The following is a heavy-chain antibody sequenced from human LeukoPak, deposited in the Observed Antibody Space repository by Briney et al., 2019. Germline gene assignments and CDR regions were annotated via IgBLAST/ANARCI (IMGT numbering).Heavy chain of an antibody. CDR2: MYYTGST. J-gene: IGHJ4*02. D-gene: IGHD6-19*01. V-gene: IGHV4-39*07. CDR3: ARGGYSSGSYYFDY. CDR1: GGSISSSYY. Sequence: SETLSLTCTVSGGSISSSYYWGWIRQPPGKGLEWIGSMYYTGSTYYNPSLKSRVTISVDTSKNQFSLKLSSVTAADTAVYYCARGGYSSGSYYFDYWGQGTLVTVSS.